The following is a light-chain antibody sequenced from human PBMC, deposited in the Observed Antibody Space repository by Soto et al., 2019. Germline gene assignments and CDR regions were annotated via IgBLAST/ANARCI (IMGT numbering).Light chain of an antibody. J-gene: IGLJ3*02. V-gene: IGLV1-44*01. CDR1: RSNFGNNA. CDR3: ATWDDSLNARGV. Sequence: QSVLTQPPSASGTPGQRVTISCSGSRSNFGNNAVSWYQQFPGTAPKLLIYNNNQRPSGVPDRCSGSKSGTSASLAISGLQSEDEADYYCATWDDSLNARGVFGGGTQLAVL. CDR2: NNN.